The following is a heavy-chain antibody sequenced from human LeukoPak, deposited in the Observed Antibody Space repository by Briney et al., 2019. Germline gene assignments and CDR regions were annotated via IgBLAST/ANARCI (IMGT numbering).Heavy chain of an antibody. CDR3: ARDQGRDGYSHFDY. V-gene: IGHV4-4*02. CDR1: GVSVSSDNW. D-gene: IGHD5-24*01. CDR2: IYHSGST. Sequence: SETLSLTCAVSGVSVSSDNWWSWVRQPPGKGLEWIGEIYHSGSTHYNPSLKSRVTISVDTSKNQFSLKLSSVTAADTAVYYCARDQGRDGYSHFDYWGQGTLVTVSS. J-gene: IGHJ4*02.